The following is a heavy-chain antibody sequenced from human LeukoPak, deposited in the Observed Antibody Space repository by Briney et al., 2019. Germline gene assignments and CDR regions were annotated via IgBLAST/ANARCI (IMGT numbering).Heavy chain of an antibody. CDR3: AREPSSIAARPPPIYYYGMDV. J-gene: IGHJ6*02. Sequence: ASVKVSCKASGGTFSSYAISWVRQAPGQGLEWMGGIIPIFGTANYAQKFQGRVTITADESTSTAYMELSSLRSEDTAVYYCAREPSSIAARPPPIYYYGMDVWGQGTTVTVSS. CDR1: GGTFSSYA. CDR2: IIPIFGTA. V-gene: IGHV1-69*01. D-gene: IGHD6-6*01.